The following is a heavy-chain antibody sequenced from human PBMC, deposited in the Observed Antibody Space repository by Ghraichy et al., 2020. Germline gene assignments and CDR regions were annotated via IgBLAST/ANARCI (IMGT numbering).Heavy chain of an antibody. CDR3: VRGGYAKWDY. D-gene: IGHD2-15*01. V-gene: IGHV3-72*01. CDR2: SRNRANSYTT. J-gene: IGHJ4*02. CDR1: GFTFIDHY. Sequence: GGSLRLSCVASGFTFIDHYMDWVRQAPGKGLEWVGRSRNRANSYTTEYAASVKGRFTISRDNSKNSLFLQMNSLKSEDTAVYYCVRGGYAKWDYWGQGTLVTVSS.